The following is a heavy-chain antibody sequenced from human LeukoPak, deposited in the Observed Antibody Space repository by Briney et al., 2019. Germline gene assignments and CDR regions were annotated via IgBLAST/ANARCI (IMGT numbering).Heavy chain of an antibody. D-gene: IGHD3-3*01. CDR3: ARQRQAVYDFRHYYYMDV. CDR1: GFTFSDFY. V-gene: IGHV3-11*04. CDR2: ISSSGDAQ. J-gene: IGHJ6*03. Sequence: PGGSLRLSCAASGFTFSDFYMSWIRQAPGKGLEWVSHISSSGDAQYYADSVKGRFTISRDNAKNSLYLQMNSLRAEDTAVYYCARQRQAVYDFRHYYYMDVWGKGTTVTVSS.